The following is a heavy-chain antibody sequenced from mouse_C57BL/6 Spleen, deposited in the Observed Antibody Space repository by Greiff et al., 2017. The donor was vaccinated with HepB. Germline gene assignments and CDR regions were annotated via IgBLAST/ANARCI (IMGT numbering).Heavy chain of an antibody. Sequence: QVQLQQPGAELVKPGASVKMSCKASGYTFTSYWITWVKQRPGQGLEWIGDIYPGSGSTNYNEKFKSKATLTVDTSSSTAYMRLSSLTSEDSAVYYCARSIYDYDAYFDYWGQGTTLTVSS. D-gene: IGHD2-4*01. V-gene: IGHV1-55*01. CDR1: GYTFTSYW. J-gene: IGHJ2*01. CDR2: IYPGSGST. CDR3: ARSIYDYDAYFDY.